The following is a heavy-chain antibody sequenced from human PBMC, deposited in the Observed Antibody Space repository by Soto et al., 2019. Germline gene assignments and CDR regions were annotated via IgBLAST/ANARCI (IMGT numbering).Heavy chain of an antibody. J-gene: IGHJ4*02. CDR2: ISGSGGTT. Sequence: GGSLRLSCAASGFTFSSYAMSWVRQAPGKGLEWVSAISGSGGTTYYADSVKGRFTISRDNSKNTLYLQMNSLRAEDTAVYYCARHITMDPLLVYWGQGTLVTVSS. V-gene: IGHV3-23*01. CDR1: GFTFSSYA. D-gene: IGHD3-10*01. CDR3: ARHITMDPLLVY.